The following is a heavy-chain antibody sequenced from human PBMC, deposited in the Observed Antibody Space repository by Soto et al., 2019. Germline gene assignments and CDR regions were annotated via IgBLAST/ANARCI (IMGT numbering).Heavy chain of an antibody. CDR2: IYYSGST. CDR1: GGSISSYY. CDR3: ARFYCSSTSCYEKDEFPSAFDI. Sequence: PSETLSLTCTVSGGSISSYYWSWIRQPPGKGLEWIGYIYYSGSTNYNPSLKSRVTISVDTSKNQFSLKLSSVTAADTAVYYCARFYCSSTSCYEKDEFPSAFDIWGQGTMVTVSS. J-gene: IGHJ3*02. D-gene: IGHD2-2*01. V-gene: IGHV4-59*01.